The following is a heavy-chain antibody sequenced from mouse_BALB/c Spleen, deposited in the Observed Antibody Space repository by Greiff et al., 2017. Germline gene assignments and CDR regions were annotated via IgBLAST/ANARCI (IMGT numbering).Heavy chain of an antibody. V-gene: IGHV14-1*02. D-gene: IGHD1-1*01. CDR3: ARGDGSSSWFAY. CDR1: GFNIKDYY. Sequence: VQLQQSGAELVRPGALVKLSCKASGFNIKDYYMHWVKQRPEQGLEWIGWIDPENGNTIYDPKFQGKASITADTSSNTAYLQLSSLTSEDTAVYYCARGDGSSSWFAYWGQGTLVTVSA. J-gene: IGHJ3*01. CDR2: IDPENGNT.